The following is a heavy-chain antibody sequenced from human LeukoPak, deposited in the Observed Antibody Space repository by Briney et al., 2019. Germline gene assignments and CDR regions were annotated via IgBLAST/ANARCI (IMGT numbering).Heavy chain of an antibody. Sequence: LPLPCAVSGGPINIGVYYGPGTRRHPGKGLGGVGYIYYSGSTYYNPSLKSRVTISVDTSENQFSLNLNSVTAADTAVYFCARGHSSTWYEDYWGQGTLVAVSS. CDR1: GGPINIGVYY. V-gene: IGHV4-31*11. CDR2: IYYSGST. CDR3: ARGHSSTWYEDY. J-gene: IGHJ4*02. D-gene: IGHD6-13*01.